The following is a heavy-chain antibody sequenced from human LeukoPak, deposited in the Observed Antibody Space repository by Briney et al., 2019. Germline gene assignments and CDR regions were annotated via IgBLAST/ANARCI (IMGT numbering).Heavy chain of an antibody. J-gene: IGHJ4*02. CDR1: GGSISSYY. D-gene: IGHD2-8*01. V-gene: IGHV4-59*01. CDR3: ARDLMGGNYFDY. CDR2: IYYSGST. Sequence: SETLSLTCTVSGGSISSYYWSWIRQPPGKGLEWIGYIYYSGSTNYNPSLKSRVTISVDTSKNQFSLKLSSATAADTAVYYCARDLMGGNYFDYWGQGTPVTVSS.